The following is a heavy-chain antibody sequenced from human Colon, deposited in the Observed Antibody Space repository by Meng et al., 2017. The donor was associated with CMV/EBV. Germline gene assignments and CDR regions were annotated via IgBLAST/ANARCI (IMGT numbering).Heavy chain of an antibody. V-gene: IGHV3-30*02. D-gene: IGHD3-3*01. CDR2: IQSDGGEK. Sequence: GESLKISCAASGFLFSSYGMHWVRQAPGKGLEWVAFIQSDGGEKHYGDSVKGRFTISKDNSKNTLYLQMNSLRTDDTAIYYCAKDFWIDYHTGYWGQGTVVTVSS. CDR3: AKDFWIDYHTGY. CDR1: GFLFSSYG. J-gene: IGHJ4*02.